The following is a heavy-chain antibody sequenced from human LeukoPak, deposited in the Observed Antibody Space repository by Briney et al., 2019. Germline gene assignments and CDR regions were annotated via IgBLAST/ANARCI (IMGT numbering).Heavy chain of an antibody. CDR1: GFTFSSYW. CDR2: INNDGSIT. J-gene: IGHJ3*02. Sequence: PGRSLRLSCAASGFTFSSYWMHWVRQVPGKGLVWVSRINNDGSITTYADSVKGRFTISRDNAKNTLSLQMNSLRAEDTAVYFCARPIDHSTYVHPFNIWGQGTLVTVSS. V-gene: IGHV3-74*01. D-gene: IGHD4-11*01. CDR3: ARPIDHSTYVHPFNI.